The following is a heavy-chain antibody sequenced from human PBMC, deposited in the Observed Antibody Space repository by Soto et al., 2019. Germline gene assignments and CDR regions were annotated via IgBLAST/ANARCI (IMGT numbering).Heavy chain of an antibody. V-gene: IGHV3-9*01. CDR3: TKDLGSSWFGLLGQ. CDR1: GVSFDNYA. CDR2: ISWNSRTM. D-gene: IGHD6-13*01. J-gene: IGHJ4*02. Sequence: PGGYLRLSCAASGVSFDNYAMPWVRQAPGKGLEWVSGISWNSRTMGYADSVKGRFTITRDNAKNSLYLEMNSLRPDDTALYYCTKDLGSSWFGLLGQWGQGALV.